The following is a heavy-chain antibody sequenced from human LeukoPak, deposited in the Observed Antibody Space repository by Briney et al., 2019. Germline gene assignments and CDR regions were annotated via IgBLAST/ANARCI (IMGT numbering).Heavy chain of an antibody. CDR2: VSGSGNSA. Sequence: QPGGSLRLSCAASGFAFNTYRMSWVRQTPGKGLEWLADVSGSGNSAQYADSVKGRFTISRDNSKNTLYLHMISLRAEDTAIYYCAKDRERPGLHHFDYWGQGTLVTVSS. CDR3: AKDRERPGLHHFDY. V-gene: IGHV3-23*01. D-gene: IGHD4-11*01. J-gene: IGHJ4*02. CDR1: GFAFNTYR.